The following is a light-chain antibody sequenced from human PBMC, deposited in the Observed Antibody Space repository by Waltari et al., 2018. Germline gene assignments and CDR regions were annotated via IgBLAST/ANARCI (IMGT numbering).Light chain of an antibody. V-gene: IGKV3-15*01. CDR3: LQYNYWPPVT. Sequence: ETVMTQSPATLAVSPAERVTPSCRASETLGRKLDWYQHKTGQSPRRLIYDASTRASGIPPRFSGGGSGTDFTLTISSLQAEDFAVYYCLQYNYWPPVTFGGGTTVEVK. J-gene: IGKJ4*01. CDR2: DAS. CDR1: ETLGRK.